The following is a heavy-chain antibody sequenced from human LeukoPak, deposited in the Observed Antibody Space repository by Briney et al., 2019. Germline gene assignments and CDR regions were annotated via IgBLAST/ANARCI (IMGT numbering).Heavy chain of an antibody. CDR3: ATVTTSTSLDY. V-gene: IGHV3-74*01. J-gene: IGHJ4*02. CDR1: GFTFSSNW. Sequence: PGGSLRLSCAASGFTFSSNWMHWVRQAPGKGLVWVSRIYSDGSDTTYADSVKGRFTISRDNAKNTLSLQMNSLRAEDTAAYYCATVTTSTSLDYWGQGTLVTVSS. CDR2: IYSDGSDT. D-gene: IGHD2-2*01.